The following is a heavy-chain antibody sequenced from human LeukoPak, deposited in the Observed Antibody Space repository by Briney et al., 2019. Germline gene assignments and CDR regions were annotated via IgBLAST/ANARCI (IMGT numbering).Heavy chain of an antibody. Sequence: GGSLRLSCAASGFTVSSNYMSWVRQAPGKGLEWVSVIYSGGSTNYADSVKGRFTISRDNAKNSLYLQMNSLRAEDTAVYYCASPTAVASQRGVWGQGTMVTVSS. CDR3: ASPTAVASQRGV. CDR1: GFTVSSNY. J-gene: IGHJ3*01. D-gene: IGHD6-19*01. V-gene: IGHV3-53*01. CDR2: IYSGGST.